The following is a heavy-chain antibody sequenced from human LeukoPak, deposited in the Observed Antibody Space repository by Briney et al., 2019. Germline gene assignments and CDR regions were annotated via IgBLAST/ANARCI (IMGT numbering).Heavy chain of an antibody. Sequence: PGGSLRLSYAASGFTVSSDYMTWVRQAPGKGLEWVSLIYSGGSTYYADSVKGRFTISRDNSKNTLYLQMNSLRAEDTAVYYYARGLGSGTYTDYYMDVWGKGTTVTVSS. J-gene: IGHJ6*03. D-gene: IGHD3-10*01. CDR2: IYSGGST. V-gene: IGHV3-53*01. CDR1: GFTVSSDY. CDR3: ARGLGSGTYTDYYMDV.